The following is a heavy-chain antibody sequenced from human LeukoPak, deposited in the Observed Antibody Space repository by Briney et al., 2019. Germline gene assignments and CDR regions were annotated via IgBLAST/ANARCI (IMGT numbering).Heavy chain of an antibody. Sequence: GGSLRLSCAASGFMFDDFGMTWVRQAPGKGLEWVSRINWNGGSTAYVDSVKGRFTISRDNAKISLYLQMNSLRADDTALYYCARDRGSAYYDNSAYAFDIWGQGTVVTVSS. J-gene: IGHJ3*02. CDR3: ARDRGSAYYDNSAYAFDI. V-gene: IGHV3-20*04. CDR2: INWNGGST. D-gene: IGHD3-22*01. CDR1: GFMFDDFG.